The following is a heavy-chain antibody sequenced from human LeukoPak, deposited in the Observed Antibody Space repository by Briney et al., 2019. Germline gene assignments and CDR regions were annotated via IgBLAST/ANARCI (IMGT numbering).Heavy chain of an antibody. V-gene: IGHV4-59*06. CDR3: ARDRHGSGSSFNWFDP. J-gene: IGHJ5*02. CDR2: IYYSGST. CDR1: GGSISSYY. D-gene: IGHD3-10*01. Sequence: SETLSLTCTVSGGSISSYYWSWIRQHPGKGLEWIGYIYYSGSTYYNPSLKSRVTISVDTSKNQFSLKLSSVTAADTAVYYCARDRHGSGSSFNWFDPWGQGTLVTVSS.